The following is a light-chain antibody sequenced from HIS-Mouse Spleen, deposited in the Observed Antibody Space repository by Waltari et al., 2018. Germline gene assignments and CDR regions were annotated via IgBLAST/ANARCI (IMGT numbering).Light chain of an antibody. CDR3: YSTDSSGNHRV. V-gene: IGLV3-10*01. Sequence: SYELTQPPSVSVSPGQTARITCSGAALPKKYAYWYQQKSGQAPVLVIYEDRKRPSGSPGGYSGASSGAMATLTISGAQVEDEADYYCYSTDSSGNHRVFGGGTKLTVL. CDR2: EDR. J-gene: IGLJ2*01. CDR1: ALPKKY.